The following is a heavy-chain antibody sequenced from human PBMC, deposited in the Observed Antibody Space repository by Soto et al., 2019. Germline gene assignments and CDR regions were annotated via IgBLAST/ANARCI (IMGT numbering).Heavy chain of an antibody. D-gene: IGHD6-13*01. Sequence: SETLSPTCAVYGGSFSGYYWSWIRQPPGKGLEWIGEINHSGSTNYNPSLKSRVTISVDTSKNQFSLKLSSVTAADTAVYYCARHRGQQLIYIYYYYGMDVWGQGTTVTVSS. V-gene: IGHV4-34*01. J-gene: IGHJ6*02. CDR3: ARHRGQQLIYIYYYYGMDV. CDR1: GGSFSGYY. CDR2: INHSGST.